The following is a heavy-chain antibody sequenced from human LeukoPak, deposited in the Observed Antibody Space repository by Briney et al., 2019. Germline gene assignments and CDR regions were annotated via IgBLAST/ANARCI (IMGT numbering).Heavy chain of an antibody. Sequence: ASVKISCKASGYTFTDYYMHWVQQAPGKGLEWMGRVDPEDGETIYAEKFQGRVTITADTSTDTAYMELSSLRSEDTAVYYCATDYVDTAMGVPFDYWGQGTLVTVSS. J-gene: IGHJ4*02. CDR1: GYTFTDYY. CDR3: ATDYVDTAMGVPFDY. D-gene: IGHD5-18*01. CDR2: VDPEDGET. V-gene: IGHV1-69-2*01.